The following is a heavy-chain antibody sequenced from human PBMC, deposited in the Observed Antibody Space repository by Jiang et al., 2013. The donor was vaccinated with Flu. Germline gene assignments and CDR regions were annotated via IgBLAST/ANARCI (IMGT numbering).Heavy chain of an antibody. D-gene: IGHD5-12*01. V-gene: IGHV4-34*01. CDR2: INHSEST. CDR3: ARRLRGGWFDP. Sequence: WIGEINHSESTNYNPSLKSRVTLSVDTSKNQFSLKVSSVTAADTAVYYCARRLRGGWFDPGAREPWSPSPQ. J-gene: IGHJ5*02.